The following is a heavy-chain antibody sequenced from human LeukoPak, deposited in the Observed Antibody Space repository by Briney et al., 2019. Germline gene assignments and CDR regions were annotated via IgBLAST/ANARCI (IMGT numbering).Heavy chain of an antibody. V-gene: IGHV4-4*07. Sequence: SETLSLTCTVSGGSISSYYWSWIRQPAGKGLEWIGRIYTSGSTNYNPSLKSRVTMSVDTPKNQFSLKLSSVTAADTAVYYCARGGPISSGWYHYFDYWGQGTLVTVSS. CDR3: ARGGPISSGWYHYFDY. D-gene: IGHD6-19*01. CDR1: GGSISSYY. J-gene: IGHJ4*02. CDR2: IYTSGST.